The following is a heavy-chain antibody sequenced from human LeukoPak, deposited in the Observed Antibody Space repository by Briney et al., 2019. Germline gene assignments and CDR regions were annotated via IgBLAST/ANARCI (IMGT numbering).Heavy chain of an antibody. Sequence: GGSLRLSCAASGLTFSNYAMSWVRQAPGKGLEWVSSISGSGDGTYFAGSVKGRFTISRDNSKNTLFLQMNSLRAEDTAVYYCATVQYQLPPARWPSIYWGQGTLVTVSS. J-gene: IGHJ4*02. D-gene: IGHD5-24*01. V-gene: IGHV3-23*01. CDR3: ATVQYQLPPARWPSIY. CDR1: GLTFSNYA. CDR2: ISGSGDGT.